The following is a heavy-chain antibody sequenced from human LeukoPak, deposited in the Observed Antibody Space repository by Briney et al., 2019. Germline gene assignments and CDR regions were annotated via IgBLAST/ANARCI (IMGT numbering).Heavy chain of an antibody. CDR3: ARAPIRSAPFDY. J-gene: IGHJ4*02. CDR2: IYHSGST. Sequence: PSQTLSLTCTVSGGSISSGDYYWSWIRQPPGKGLEWIGYIYHSGSTYYNPSLKSRVTISVDRSKNQFSLKLSSVTAADTAVYYCARAPIRSAPFDYWGQGTLVTVSS. D-gene: IGHD5-24*01. CDR1: GGSISSGDYY. V-gene: IGHV4-30-2*01.